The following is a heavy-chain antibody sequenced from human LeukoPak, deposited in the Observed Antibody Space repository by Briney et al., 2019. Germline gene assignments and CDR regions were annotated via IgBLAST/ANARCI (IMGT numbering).Heavy chain of an antibody. Sequence: SETLSLTCTVSGGSISSYYWSWIRQPPGKGLEWIEYIYSSGSTNYNPSLKSRVTMSVDTSKNQFSLKLSSVTAADTAVYYCANLNYYDSSGERPNDAFDIWGQGTIVTVSS. CDR3: ANLNYYDSSGERPNDAFDI. J-gene: IGHJ3*02. D-gene: IGHD3-22*01. CDR1: GGSISSYY. CDR2: IYSSGST. V-gene: IGHV4-59*08.